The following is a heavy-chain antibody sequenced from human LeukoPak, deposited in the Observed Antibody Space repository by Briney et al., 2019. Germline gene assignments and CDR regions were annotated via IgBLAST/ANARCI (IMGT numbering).Heavy chain of an antibody. CDR2: ISGSGGST. CDR1: GFTFSSYA. V-gene: IGHV3-23*01. J-gene: IGHJ6*03. CDR3: ARDPYSGTYGNTYYYYMDV. D-gene: IGHD1-26*01. Sequence: GGSLRLSCAASGFTFSSYAMGWARQAPGKGLEWVSAISGSGGSTYYADSVKGRFTISRDNSKNTLYLQMNSLRAEDTAVYYCARDPYSGTYGNTYYYYMDVWGKGTTVTVSS.